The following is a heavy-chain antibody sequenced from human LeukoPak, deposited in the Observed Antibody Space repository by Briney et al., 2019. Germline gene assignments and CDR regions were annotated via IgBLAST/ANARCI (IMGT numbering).Heavy chain of an antibody. Sequence: GGSLRLSCAASGFSFSTYSMNWVRQAPGKGQEWVSSINSDIICIYYADSAKGRFTISRDNARNSLYLQMNSLRVEDTAVYYCARDAGGRTQREGWFDPWGQGTLVTVSS. V-gene: IGHV3-21*01. J-gene: IGHJ5*02. D-gene: IGHD1-26*01. CDR2: INSDIICI. CDR1: GFSFSTYS. CDR3: ARDAGGRTQREGWFDP.